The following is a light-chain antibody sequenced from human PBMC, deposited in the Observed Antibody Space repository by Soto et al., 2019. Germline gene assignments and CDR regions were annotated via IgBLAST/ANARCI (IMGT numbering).Light chain of an antibody. J-gene: IGLJ3*02. CDR2: GNS. CDR1: SSNIGAGYD. Sequence: QSVLTQPPSVSGAPGQRVTISCTGSSSNIGAGYDVHWYQQLPGTAPKLLIYGNSNRPSGVPDRFSGSKSGTSASLAITGLRAEDESDYYRQSYDSTMSGWVFGGGTKLNVL. CDR3: QSYDSTMSGWV. V-gene: IGLV1-40*01.